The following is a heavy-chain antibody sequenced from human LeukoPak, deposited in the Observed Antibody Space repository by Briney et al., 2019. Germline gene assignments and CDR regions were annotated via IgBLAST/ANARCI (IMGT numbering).Heavy chain of an antibody. D-gene: IGHD2-2*01. CDR1: GFTFSNYA. CDR2: ISFDAVQK. Sequence: GGSLRLSCAASGFTFSNYAINWVRQAPGRGLEWVAIISFDAVQKYYADSVKGRFTISRDNSKNTLYLQVNSLRAEDTAVYYCARMRGELVVPDAIFDGMGVWGQGTTVTVSS. J-gene: IGHJ6*02. V-gene: IGHV3-30*04. CDR3: ARMRGELVVPDAIFDGMGV.